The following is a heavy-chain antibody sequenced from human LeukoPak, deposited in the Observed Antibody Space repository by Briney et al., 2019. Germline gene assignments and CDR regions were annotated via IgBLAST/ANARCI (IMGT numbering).Heavy chain of an antibody. J-gene: IGHJ2*01. CDR1: GFTFSSYA. V-gene: IGHV3-23*01. D-gene: IGHD4-23*01. Sequence: PGGSLRLSCAASGFTFSSYAISWVRQAPGKGLEWVSAISGSGGSTYYADSVKGRFTISRDNSKNTLYLQMNSLRAEDTAVYYCAKDQLVTSNWYFDLWGRGTLVTVSS. CDR2: ISGSGGST. CDR3: AKDQLVTSNWYFDL.